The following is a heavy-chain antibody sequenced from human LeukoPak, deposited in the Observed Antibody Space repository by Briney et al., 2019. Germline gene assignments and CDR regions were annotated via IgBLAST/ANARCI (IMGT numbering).Heavy chain of an antibody. J-gene: IGHJ4*02. D-gene: IGHD5-12*01. CDR3: AKDQDLVIVATNFDY. CDR1: GFTFSSYA. CDR2: ISGSGGST. Sequence: GGSLRLSCAASGFTFSSYAMSWVRQAPGKGLEWVSAISGSGGSTYYADSVKGRFTISRDNSKNTLYLQMNSLRAEDTAVYYCAKDQDLVIVATNFDYWGQGTLVTVSS. V-gene: IGHV3-23*01.